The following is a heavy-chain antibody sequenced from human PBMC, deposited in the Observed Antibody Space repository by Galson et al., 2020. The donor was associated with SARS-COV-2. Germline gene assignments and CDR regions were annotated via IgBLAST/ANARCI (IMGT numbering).Heavy chain of an antibody. Sequence: GESLKISCAASGFTFSNAWMSWVRQAPGKGLEWVGRIKSKTDGGTTDYAAPVKGRFTISRDDSKNTLYLQMNSLKTEDTAVYYCTTDRSYDYVWGSYRFPDYWGQGTLVTVSS. V-gene: IGHV3-15*01. CDR3: TTDRSYDYVWGSYRFPDY. D-gene: IGHD3-16*02. J-gene: IGHJ4*02. CDR2: IKSKTDGGTT. CDR1: GFTFSNAW.